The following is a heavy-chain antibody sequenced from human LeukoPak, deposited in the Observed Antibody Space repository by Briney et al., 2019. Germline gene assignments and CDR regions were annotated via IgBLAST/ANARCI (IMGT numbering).Heavy chain of an antibody. CDR2: ISGSGGST. CDR3: AKDDASSSSTPFDY. V-gene: IGHV3-23*01. D-gene: IGHD6-13*01. Sequence: EPGGSLRLSCAASGFTFSSYAMSWVRQAPGKGLEWVSAISGSGGSTYYADSAKGRFTISRDNSKNTLYLQMNSLRAEDTAVYYCAKDDASSSSTPFDYWGQGTLVTVSS. CDR1: GFTFSSYA. J-gene: IGHJ4*02.